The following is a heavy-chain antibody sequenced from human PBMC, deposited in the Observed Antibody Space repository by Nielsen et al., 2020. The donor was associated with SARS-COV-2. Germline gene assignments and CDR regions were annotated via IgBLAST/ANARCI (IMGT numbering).Heavy chain of an antibody. CDR3: AKDDSPYSSSWLDY. D-gene: IGHD6-13*01. CDR2: ISYDGSNK. V-gene: IGHV3-30*18. CDR1: GFTFSNAW. Sequence: GGSLRLSCAASGFTFSNAWMSWVRQAPGKGLEWVAVISYDGSNKYYADSVKGRFTISRDNSKNTLYLQMNSLRAEDTAVYYCAKDDSPYSSSWLDYWGQGTLVTVSS. J-gene: IGHJ4*02.